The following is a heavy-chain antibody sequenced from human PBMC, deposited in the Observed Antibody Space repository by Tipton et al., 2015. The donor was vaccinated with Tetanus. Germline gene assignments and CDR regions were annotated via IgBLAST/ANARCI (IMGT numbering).Heavy chain of an antibody. CDR1: GGSISAYY. D-gene: IGHD6-19*01. CDR2: IYFNGST. Sequence: TLSLTCTVSGGSISAYYWSWIRQPPGKGLEWIGYIYFNGSTKYNPSLKSRVAISVDASKTQFSLKLSSVTAADTAGYYCARVPRGCGPLCCYCGMDVWGRGTTVTVSS. CDR3: ARVPRGCGPLCCYCGMDV. V-gene: IGHV4-59*01. J-gene: IGHJ6*02.